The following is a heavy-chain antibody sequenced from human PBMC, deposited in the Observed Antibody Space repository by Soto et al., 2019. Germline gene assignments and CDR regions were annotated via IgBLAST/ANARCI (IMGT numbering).Heavy chain of an antibody. CDR3: AREYSSSSEGYYYYGMDV. J-gene: IGHJ6*02. CDR2: INPSGGST. CDR1: GYTFTSYY. V-gene: IGHV1-46*01. Sequence: QVQLVQSGAEVKKPGASVKVSCKASGYTFTSYYMHCVRQAPGQGLEWMGIINPSGGSTSYAQKFQGRVTMTRDTSTSTVYMELSSLRSEDTAVYYCAREYSSSSEGYYYYGMDVWGQGTTVTVSS. D-gene: IGHD6-6*01.